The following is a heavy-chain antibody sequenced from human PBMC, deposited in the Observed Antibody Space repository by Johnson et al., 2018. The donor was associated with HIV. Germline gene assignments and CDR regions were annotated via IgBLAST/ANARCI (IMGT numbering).Heavy chain of an antibody. CDR3: TTGTTVPTWD. J-gene: IGHJ3*01. Sequence: QVQLVESGGGLVKPGGSLRLSCAASGFTFSDYYMSWIRQATGKGLEWVSYISNSGSTADYADSVKGRFTISRDDSKNTLYLQMNSLKTEDTAVYYCTTGTTVPTWDWGQGTMVTVSS. V-gene: IGHV3-11*01. CDR2: ISNSGSTA. CDR1: GFTFSDYY. D-gene: IGHD4-17*01.